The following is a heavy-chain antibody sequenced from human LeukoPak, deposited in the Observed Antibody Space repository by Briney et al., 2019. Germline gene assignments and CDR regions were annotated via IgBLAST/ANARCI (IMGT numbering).Heavy chain of an antibody. CDR2: IYTSGST. Sequence: PSETLSLTCAVYGGSFSGYYWSWIRQPAGKGLEWIGRIYTSGSTNYNPSLKSRVTMSVDTSKNQFSLKLSSVTAADTAVYYCARDPGIAAAVRHYYYGMDVWGQGTTVTVSS. D-gene: IGHD6-13*01. J-gene: IGHJ6*02. CDR1: GGSFSGYY. V-gene: IGHV4-59*10. CDR3: ARDPGIAAAVRHYYYGMDV.